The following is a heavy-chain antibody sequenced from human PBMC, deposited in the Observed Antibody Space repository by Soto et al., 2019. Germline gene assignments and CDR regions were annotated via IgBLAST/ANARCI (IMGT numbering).Heavy chain of an antibody. CDR3: AREEGGGYDHRWFDP. V-gene: IGHV4-31*03. CDR2: IYYSGST. J-gene: IGHJ5*02. Sequence: QVQLQESGPGLVKPSQTLSLTCTVSGGSISSGGYYWSWIRQHPGKGLEWIGYIYYSGSTYYNPSLKSRVTISVDTSKNQFSLKLSSVSAADTAVYYCAREEGGGYDHRWFDPWGQGTLVTVSS. CDR1: GGSISSGGYY. D-gene: IGHD5-12*01.